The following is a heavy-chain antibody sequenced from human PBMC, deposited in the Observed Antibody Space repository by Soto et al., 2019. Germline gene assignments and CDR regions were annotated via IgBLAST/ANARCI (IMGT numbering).Heavy chain of an antibody. V-gene: IGHV4-61*01. J-gene: IGHJ4*02. CDR3: ARGVTIFGVVIKAYFDY. D-gene: IGHD3-3*01. CDR2: IYYSGST. Sequence: SETLSLTCTVSGGSVSSGSYYWSWIRQPPGKGLEWIGYIYYSGSTNYNPSLKIRVTISVDTSKNQFSLKLSSVTAADTAVYYCARGVTIFGVVIKAYFDYWGQGTLVTVSS. CDR1: GGSVSSGSYY.